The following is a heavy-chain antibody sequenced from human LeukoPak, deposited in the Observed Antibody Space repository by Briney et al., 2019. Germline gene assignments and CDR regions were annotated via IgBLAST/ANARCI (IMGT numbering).Heavy chain of an antibody. J-gene: IGHJ4*02. Sequence: PGGSLRLSCAASGFTFSDYYMSWIRQAPGKGLEWVSYISSSGSTIYYADSVKGRFTISRDNAKNSLYLQMNSLRAEDTAVYYCARDPSDMVRGVSHDYWGQGTLVTVSS. CDR1: GFTFSDYY. D-gene: IGHD3-10*01. CDR2: ISSSGSTI. CDR3: ARDPSDMVRGVSHDY. V-gene: IGHV3-11*01.